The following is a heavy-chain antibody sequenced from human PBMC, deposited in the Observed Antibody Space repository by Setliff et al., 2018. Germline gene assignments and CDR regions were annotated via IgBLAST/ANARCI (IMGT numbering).Heavy chain of an antibody. D-gene: IGHD3-3*01. CDR3: ARGYYDFWSGIITPFAN. Sequence: GGSLRLSCAASGFTFSSYSMNWVRQAPGKGLEWVSYISTSSSIIYYADSVKGRFTISRDNAKNSLYLQMNSLRVEDTAVYYCARGYYDFWSGIITPFANWGQGTLVTVSS. V-gene: IGHV3-48*01. J-gene: IGHJ4*02. CDR2: ISTSSSII. CDR1: GFTFSSYS.